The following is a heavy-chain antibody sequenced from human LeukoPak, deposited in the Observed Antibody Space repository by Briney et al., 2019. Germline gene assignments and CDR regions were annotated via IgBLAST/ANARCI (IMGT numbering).Heavy chain of an antibody. Sequence: ASVKVSCKASGYTFTRYGISWVRQAPGQGLEWMGWISAYNGNTNYAQKLQGRVTMTTDTSTSTAYMELRSLRSDDTAVYYCARDRNGGWYYYDSSGYYSDYWGQGTLVTVSS. V-gene: IGHV1-18*01. CDR3: ARDRNGGWYYYDSSGYYSDY. D-gene: IGHD3-22*01. J-gene: IGHJ4*02. CDR2: ISAYNGNT. CDR1: GYTFTRYG.